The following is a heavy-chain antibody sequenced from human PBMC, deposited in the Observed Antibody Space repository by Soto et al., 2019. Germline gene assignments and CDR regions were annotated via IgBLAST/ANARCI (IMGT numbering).Heavy chain of an antibody. Sequence: EVQLVESGGGLVQPGGSLRLSCAASGLPFGDNWMHWVRQAPGKGLVWVSRISNDGSDTTYAVSVRGRFTVSRDNAKNTLYLQMNSLRAEDTAVYYCARDSYSSATHWGHGTLVTVSS. D-gene: IGHD4-4*01. J-gene: IGHJ4*01. CDR3: ARDSYSSATH. CDR2: ISNDGSDT. V-gene: IGHV3-74*01. CDR1: GLPFGDNW.